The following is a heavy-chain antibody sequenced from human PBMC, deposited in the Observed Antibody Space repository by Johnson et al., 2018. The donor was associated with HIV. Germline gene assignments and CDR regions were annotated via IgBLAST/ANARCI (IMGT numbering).Heavy chain of an antibody. D-gene: IGHD1-7*01. CDR1: GFTFDDYA. CDR2: ISWDSGTI. Sequence: VQLVESGGGLVQPGRSLRLSCAASGFTFDDYAMHWVRQAPGKGLEWVSSISWDSGTIGYADSVKGRFTISRDNAKISLYLQMDSLRAEDTAVYYCAIAGQLPEDAFDIWGQGTMVTVSS. J-gene: IGHJ3*02. CDR3: AIAGQLPEDAFDI. V-gene: IGHV3-9*01.